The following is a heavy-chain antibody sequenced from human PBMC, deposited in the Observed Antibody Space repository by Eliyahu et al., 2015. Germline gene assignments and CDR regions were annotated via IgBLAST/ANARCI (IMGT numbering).Heavy chain of an antibody. D-gene: IGHD3-10*01. CDR1: GFTFEHFA. CDR2: ISNDGEND. J-gene: IGHJ6*04. V-gene: IGHV3-30*18. CDR3: AKVFTYYGSGTYFSKDYYGMDV. Sequence: QVQLVESGGGVVQPGGSLRLXCAASGFTFEHFAMPXFRQAPGKGLEWVAVISNDGENDSYEDSVRGRFTISRDNSKDTLFLQMNGLRLEDTAMYYCAKVFTYYGSGTYFSKDYYGMDVWGKGTSVTVSS.